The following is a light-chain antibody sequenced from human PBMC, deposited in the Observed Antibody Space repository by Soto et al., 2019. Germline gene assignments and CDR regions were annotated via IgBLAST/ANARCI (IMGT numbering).Light chain of an antibody. CDR3: QQYNSYST. Sequence: DIQMTQSPSTLSASVGDRVTITCRASQSISSWLAWYQQKPGKAPKLLIYDASSLESGVPSRFSGSGSGTEFTLTISSLQPDDFATDYCQQYNSYSTFGQGTKVAIK. V-gene: IGKV1-5*01. CDR1: QSISSW. CDR2: DAS. J-gene: IGKJ1*01.